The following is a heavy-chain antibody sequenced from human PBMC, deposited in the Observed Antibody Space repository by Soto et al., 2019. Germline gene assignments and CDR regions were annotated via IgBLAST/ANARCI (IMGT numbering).Heavy chain of an antibody. J-gene: IGHJ4*02. CDR1: GFTFSSYA. V-gene: IGHV3-30-3*01. D-gene: IGHD2-2*01. CDR2: ISYDGSNK. Sequence: GGSRRLSCAASGFTFSSYAMHWVRQAPGKGLEWVAVISYDGSNKYYADSVKGRFTISRDNSKNTLYLQMNSLRAEDTAVYYCARDSNMYQLTLPYDYWGQGTLVTVSS. CDR3: ARDSNMYQLTLPYDY.